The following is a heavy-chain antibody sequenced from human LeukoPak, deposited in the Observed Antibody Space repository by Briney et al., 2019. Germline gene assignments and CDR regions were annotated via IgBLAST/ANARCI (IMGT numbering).Heavy chain of an antibody. D-gene: IGHD3-10*01. CDR1: GFTFSNAW. CDR3: TTPMVRGATYYYYYMDV. Sequence: PGGSLRLSCAASGFTFSNAWMSWVRQAPGKGLEWVGRIKSKTDGGTTDYAAPVKGRFTISRDDSKHTLYLQMNSLKTEDTAVYYCTTPMVRGATYYYYYMDVWGKGTTVTVSS. CDR2: IKSKTDGGTT. V-gene: IGHV3-15*01. J-gene: IGHJ6*03.